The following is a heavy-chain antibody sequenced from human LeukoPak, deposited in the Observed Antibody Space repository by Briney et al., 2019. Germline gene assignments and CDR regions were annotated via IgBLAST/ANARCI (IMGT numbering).Heavy chain of an antibody. CDR1: GGSFSGYY. Sequence: SETLSLTCGVSGGSFSGYYWSWIRQPPGKGLEWIGEISDSGRTGYKSSLKSRVTILEDTSKNQFSLKLSSVTAADTAVYYCAXXXRYYDILTGYQDDAFDIWGQGTMVTVSS. V-gene: IGHV4-34*01. CDR3: AXXXRYYDILTGYQDDAFDI. D-gene: IGHD3-9*01. CDR2: ISDSGRT. J-gene: IGHJ3*02.